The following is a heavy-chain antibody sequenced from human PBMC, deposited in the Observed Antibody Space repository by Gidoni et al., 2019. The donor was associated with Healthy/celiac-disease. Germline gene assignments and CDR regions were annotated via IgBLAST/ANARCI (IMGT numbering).Heavy chain of an antibody. D-gene: IGHD1-26*01. CDR3: ARAGGVGNFDY. V-gene: IGHV4-39*07. CDR2: IYYSGST. CDR1: GGSISSSSYY. J-gene: IGHJ4*02. Sequence: QLQLQESGPGLGKPSETLSPTCTVAGGSISSSSYYWGWIRQPPGKGLEWIGSIYYSGSTYYNPSLKSRVTISVDTSKNQFSLKLSSVTAADTAVYYCARAGGVGNFDYWGQGTLVTVSS.